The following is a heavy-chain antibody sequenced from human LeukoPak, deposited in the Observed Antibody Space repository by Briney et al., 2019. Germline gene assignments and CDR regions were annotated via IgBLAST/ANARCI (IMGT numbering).Heavy chain of an antibody. Sequence: SETLSLTCAVYGGSFSGYYWSWIRQPPGNGLEWIGEINHSGSTNYNPSLKSRVTISVDTSKNQFSLKLSSVTAADTAVYYCARGDHYGSGTSAVCFVYWGQGTLVTVSS. CDR2: INHSGST. J-gene: IGHJ4*02. CDR3: ARGDHYGSGTSAVCFVY. V-gene: IGHV4-34*01. CDR1: GGSFSGYY. D-gene: IGHD3-10*01.